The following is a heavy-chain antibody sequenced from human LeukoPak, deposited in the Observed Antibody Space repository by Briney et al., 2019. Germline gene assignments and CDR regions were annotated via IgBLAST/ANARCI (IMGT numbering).Heavy chain of an antibody. J-gene: IGHJ6*03. CDR3: ARVWDLYDSSGYYHFVSRIWYYYYMDV. Sequence: GGSLRLSCAASGFTFSSYWMSWVRQAPGKGLEWVANIKQDGSEKYYVDSVKGRFTISRDNAKNSLYLQMNSLRAEDTAVYYCARVWDLYDSSGYYHFVSRIWYYYYMDVWGKGTTVTVSS. CDR1: GFTFSSYW. D-gene: IGHD3-22*01. CDR2: IKQDGSEK. V-gene: IGHV3-7*01.